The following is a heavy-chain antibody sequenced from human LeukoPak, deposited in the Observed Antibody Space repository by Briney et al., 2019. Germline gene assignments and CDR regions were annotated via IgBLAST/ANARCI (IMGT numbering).Heavy chain of an antibody. J-gene: IGHJ4*02. CDR2: IYSGGST. Sequence: GGSLRLSCAASGFTVSSNYMSWVRQAPGKGPEWVSVIYSGGSTYHADSVKDRFTISRDDSKNTLHLQMNSLRAEDTAVYYCARVPGSSGWYFDYWGQGTLVTVSS. D-gene: IGHD6-19*01. CDR1: GFTVSSNY. CDR3: ARVPGSSGWYFDY. V-gene: IGHV3-53*01.